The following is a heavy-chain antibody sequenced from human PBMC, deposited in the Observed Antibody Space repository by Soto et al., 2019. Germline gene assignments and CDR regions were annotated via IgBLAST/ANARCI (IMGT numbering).Heavy chain of an antibody. D-gene: IGHD3-3*01. CDR2: IKQDGSEK. CDR1: GFTFSSYW. Sequence: PGGSLRLSCAASGFTFSSYWMSWVRQAPGKGLEWVANIKQDGSEKYYVDSVKGRFTISRDNAKNSLYLQMNSLRAEDTAVYYCASPPPDYVLRFLEWFGAGKGTYYYYGMDVWGQGTTVTVSS. CDR3: ASPPPDYVLRFLEWFGAGKGTYYYYGMDV. V-gene: IGHV3-7*01. J-gene: IGHJ6*02.